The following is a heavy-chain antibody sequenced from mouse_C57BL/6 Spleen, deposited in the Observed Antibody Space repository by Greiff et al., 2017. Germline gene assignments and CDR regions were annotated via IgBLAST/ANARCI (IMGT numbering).Heavy chain of an antibody. CDR2: INPYNGGT. D-gene: IGHD1-1*01. CDR1: GYTFTDYY. J-gene: IGHJ2*01. CDR3: ARRDYGSYYFDY. V-gene: IGHV1-19*01. Sequence: EVQLQQSGPVLVKPGASVKMSCKASGYTFTDYYMNWVQQSHGKSLEWIGVINPYNGGTSYNQKFKGKATLTVDKSSSTAYMELNSLTSEDSAVYYCARRDYGSYYFDYWGQGTTLTVSS.